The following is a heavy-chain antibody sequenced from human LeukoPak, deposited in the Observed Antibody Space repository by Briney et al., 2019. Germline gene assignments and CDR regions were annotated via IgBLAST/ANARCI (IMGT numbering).Heavy chain of an antibody. J-gene: IGHJ4*02. CDR1: GITLSNYG. CDR2: LCGSAGGP. Sequence: QPGGSLRLSSGVSGITLSNYGMGWVRPAPGKGLERTADLCGSAGGPNYAHSVTGRFTLSQDNYNTTLFLQKAGLRADDPAVHFCAKRGVVVRLFLVEFHKEAYYFDSWGQGAQVTVSS. V-gene: IGHV3-23*01. D-gene: IGHD3-16*02. CDR3: AKRGVVVRLFLVEFHKEAYYFDS.